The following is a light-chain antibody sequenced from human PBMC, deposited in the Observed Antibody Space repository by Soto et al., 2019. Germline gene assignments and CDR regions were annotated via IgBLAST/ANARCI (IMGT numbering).Light chain of an antibody. V-gene: IGKV3-20*01. CDR1: QSVSSSY. CDR3: QQYGSSPPIT. J-gene: IGKJ5*01. CDR2: GAS. Sequence: EIVLTQSPGTLSLSPGERATLSCRASQSVSSSYLAWYQQKPGQAPRLLIYGASSRATGIPDRFSGSGSGTDFTLNISRLEPEDFAAYYCQQYGSSPPITFGQGTRLEIK.